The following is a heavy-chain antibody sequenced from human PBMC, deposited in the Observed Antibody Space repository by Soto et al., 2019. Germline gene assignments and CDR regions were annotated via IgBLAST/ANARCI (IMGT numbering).Heavy chain of an antibody. V-gene: IGHV1-69*01. CDR1: GGTFSSYA. CDR3: ASFPYYYDSSGYPISYFDY. Sequence: QVQLVQSGAEVKKPGSAVNVSCKASGGTFSSYAISWVRQAPGQGLEWMGGIIPIFGTANYAQKFQGRVTITADESTSTAYMELSSLRSEDTAVYYCASFPYYYDSSGYPISYFDYWGQGTLVTVSS. D-gene: IGHD3-22*01. J-gene: IGHJ4*02. CDR2: IIPIFGTA.